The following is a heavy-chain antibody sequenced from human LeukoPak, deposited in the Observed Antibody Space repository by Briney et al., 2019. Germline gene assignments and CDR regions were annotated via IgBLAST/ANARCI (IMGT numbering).Heavy chain of an antibody. CDR3: ARVKERTKATIPDYFQH. CDR2: INPDSGGT. J-gene: IGHJ1*01. Sequence: GASVKVSCKASGYTFTGYYMHWVRQAPGQGLEWMGWINPDSGGTNYGKNFQGRVTMTRDTSISIVYMEVNRLRSDDTAVYYCARVKERTKATIPDYFQHWGQGTLVTVSS. V-gene: IGHV1-2*02. CDR1: GYTFTGYY. D-gene: IGHD4-17*01.